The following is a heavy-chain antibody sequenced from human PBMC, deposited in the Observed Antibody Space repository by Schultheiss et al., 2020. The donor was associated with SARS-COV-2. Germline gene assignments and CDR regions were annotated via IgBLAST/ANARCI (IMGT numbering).Heavy chain of an antibody. CDR3: ARGAADPGSYYFDY. J-gene: IGHJ4*02. D-gene: IGHD6-13*01. CDR1: GYSISSGYY. Sequence: SQTLSLTCAVSGYSISSGYYWGWIRQPPGKGLEWIGSIYHSGSTYYNPSLKSRVTISVDTSKNQFSLKLSSVTAADTAVYYCARGAADPGSYYFDYWGQGTLVTVSS. CDR2: IYHSGST. V-gene: IGHV4-38-2*01.